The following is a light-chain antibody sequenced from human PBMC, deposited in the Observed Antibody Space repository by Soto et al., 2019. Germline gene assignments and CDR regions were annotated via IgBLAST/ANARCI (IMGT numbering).Light chain of an antibody. CDR3: QQYNNRPFT. CDR1: QSVSSN. Sequence: EIVMTQSPATLSLSPGERATLSCRASQSVSSNLAWYQQKPGQAPRLLIFGASTRATGIPDRFSGSGSGTESTLTISSLQSEDFAVYYCQQYNNRPFTFGPGTKVDF. CDR2: GAS. V-gene: IGKV3-15*01. J-gene: IGKJ3*01.